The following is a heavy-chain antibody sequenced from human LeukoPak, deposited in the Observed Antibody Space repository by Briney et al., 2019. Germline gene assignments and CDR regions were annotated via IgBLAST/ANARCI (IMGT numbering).Heavy chain of an antibody. J-gene: IGHJ4*02. CDR3: ARHKDYYGSGSCDY. CDR1: GFTFSDYY. CDR2: ISSSSSYI. D-gene: IGHD3-10*01. Sequence: GGSLRLSCAASGFTFSDYYMSWIRQAPGKGLEWVSSISSSSSYIYYADSVKGRFTISRDNAKNSLYLQMNILRAEDTAVYYCARHKDYYGSGSCDYWGQGTLVTVSS. V-gene: IGHV3-11*06.